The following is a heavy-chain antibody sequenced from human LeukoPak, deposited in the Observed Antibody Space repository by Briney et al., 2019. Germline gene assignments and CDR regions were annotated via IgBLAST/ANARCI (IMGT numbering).Heavy chain of an antibody. CDR3: ARVRVAGTGALDY. J-gene: IGHJ4*02. V-gene: IGHV3-64*01. D-gene: IGHD6-19*01. CDR2: ISSDGGGT. Sequence: GGSLRLSCSASGLTFSSYAMQWVRQAPGKGLEYVSSISSDGGGTYYPNSMKGRFTISRDNSKNTLYLQMGSLRAEDMAVYYCARVRVAGTGALDYWGQGTLVTVSS. CDR1: GLTFSSYA.